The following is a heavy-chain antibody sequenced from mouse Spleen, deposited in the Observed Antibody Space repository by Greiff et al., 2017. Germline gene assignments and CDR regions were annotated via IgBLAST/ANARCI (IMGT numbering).Heavy chain of an antibody. V-gene: IGHV14-3*02. J-gene: IGHJ3*01. CDR1: GFNIKDTY. D-gene: IGHD2-4*01. CDR2: IDPANGNT. CDR3: ARSGDYDVWFAY. Sequence: LVESGAELVKPGASVKLSCTASGFNIKDTYMHWVKQRPEQGLEWIGRIDPANGNTKYDPKFQGKATITADTSSNTAYLQLSSLTSEDTAVYYCARSGDYDVWFAYWGQGTLVTVSA.